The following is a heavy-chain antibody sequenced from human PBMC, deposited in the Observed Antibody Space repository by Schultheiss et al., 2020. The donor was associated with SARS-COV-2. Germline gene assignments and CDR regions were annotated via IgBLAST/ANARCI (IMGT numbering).Heavy chain of an antibody. CDR2: ISFDGSNE. CDR1: GFIFSSYG. CDR3: AKTVTPGRGYYYYGMDV. V-gene: IGHV3-30*18. D-gene: IGHD4-17*01. Sequence: GESLKISCAASGFIFSSYGMHWVRQPPGKGLEWVAVISFDGSNENYADSVKGRFTISRDNAKSTLFLQMNSLRAEDTAVYYCAKTVTPGRGYYYYGMDVWGQGITVTVSS. J-gene: IGHJ6*02.